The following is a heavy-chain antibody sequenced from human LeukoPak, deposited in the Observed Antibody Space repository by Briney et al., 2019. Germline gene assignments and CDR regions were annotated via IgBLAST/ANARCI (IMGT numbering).Heavy chain of an antibody. D-gene: IGHD5-18*01. CDR3: ARGSYGYSYGHGLDY. CDR1: GGSISSYY. J-gene: IGHJ4*02. Sequence: PSETLSLTCTVSGGSISSYYWSWIRQPPGKGLEWIGYIYYSGSTNYNPSLKSRVTISVDTSKNQFSLKLSSVTAADTAVYYCARGSYGYSYGHGLDYWGQGTLVTASS. CDR2: IYYSGST. V-gene: IGHV4-59*01.